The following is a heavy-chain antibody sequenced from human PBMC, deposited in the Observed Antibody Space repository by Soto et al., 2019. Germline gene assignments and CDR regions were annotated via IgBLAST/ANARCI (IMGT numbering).Heavy chain of an antibody. J-gene: IGHJ6*02. CDR1: GGSISSGGYY. D-gene: IGHD6-6*01. CDR3: ARGSSIAGLYYGMDV. Sequence: QVQLQESGPGLVKPSQTLSLTCTVSGGSISSGGYYWTWIRQHPGKGLEWIGYTYYSGITHYNPSLTSRVTISRDTSKNQFSLKLSSVTAADTAVYYCARGSSIAGLYYGMDVWGQGTTVTVSS. CDR2: TYYSGIT. V-gene: IGHV4-31*03.